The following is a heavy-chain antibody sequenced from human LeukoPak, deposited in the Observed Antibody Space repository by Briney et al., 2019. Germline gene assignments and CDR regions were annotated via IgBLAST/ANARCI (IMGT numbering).Heavy chain of an antibody. CDR1: GYSISSGYY. CDR3: AREAVAGTVVSWFDP. V-gene: IGHV4-38-2*02. J-gene: IGHJ5*02. CDR2: IYHSGST. D-gene: IGHD6-19*01. Sequence: SSETLSLTCTVSGYSISSGYYWGWIRQPPGKGLEWIANIYHSGSTYYNPSLKSRVTISVDTSKNQFSLKLSSVTAADTAVYYCAREAVAGTVVSWFDPWGQGTLVTVSS.